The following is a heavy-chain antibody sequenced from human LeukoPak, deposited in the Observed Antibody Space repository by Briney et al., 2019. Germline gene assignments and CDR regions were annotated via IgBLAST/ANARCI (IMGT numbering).Heavy chain of an antibody. CDR1: GYSFTSYW. Sequence: GEALQISSKGSGYSFTSYWIGWVRQMPGKGLEWMGIIYPGDSDTRYSPSLQGQVTISADKSISTAYLQWSSLKASDTAMYYCARSIRGSRLLDYWGQGPLVTVSS. J-gene: IGHJ4*02. V-gene: IGHV5-51*01. CDR3: ARSIRGSRLLDY. D-gene: IGHD3-10*01. CDR2: IYPGDSDT.